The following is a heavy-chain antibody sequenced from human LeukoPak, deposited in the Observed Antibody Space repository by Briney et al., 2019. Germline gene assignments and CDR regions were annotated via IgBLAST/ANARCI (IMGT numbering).Heavy chain of an antibody. CDR1: GGSFSGYY. CDR2: INHSGST. V-gene: IGHV4-34*01. D-gene: IGHD3-9*01. CDR3: ARFQNYDILTGYLYGMDV. J-gene: IGHJ6*02. Sequence: SSETLSLTCAVYGGSFSGYYWSWIRQPPGKGLEWIGEINHSGSTNYNPSLKSRVTISVDTSKNQFSLKLSSVTAADTAVYYCARFQNYDILTGYLYGMDVWGQGTTVTVSS.